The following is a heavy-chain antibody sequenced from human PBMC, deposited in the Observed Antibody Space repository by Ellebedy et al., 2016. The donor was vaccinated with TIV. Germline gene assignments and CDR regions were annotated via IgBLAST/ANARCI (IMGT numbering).Heavy chain of an antibody. CDR2: ISHNGDT. CDR3: ARQQWLANMDV. J-gene: IGHJ6*03. V-gene: IGHV4-59*01. D-gene: IGHD6-19*01. Sequence: MPSETLSLTCIVSGTSLSSSYWSWIRQSPGKDLEWIAYISHNGDTAQNPSLRGRVTLSLDMSRSHLSLNLRSVTAADTAVYYCARQQWLANMDVWGKGTPVTVSS. CDR1: GTSLSSSY.